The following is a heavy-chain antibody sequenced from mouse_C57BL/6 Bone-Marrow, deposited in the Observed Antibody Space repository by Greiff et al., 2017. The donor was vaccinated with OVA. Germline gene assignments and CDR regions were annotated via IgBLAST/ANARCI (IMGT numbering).Heavy chain of an antibody. CDR3: APITTVVAPFDY. CDR2: INPNNGGT. V-gene: IGHV1-22*01. D-gene: IGHD1-1*01. J-gene: IGHJ2*01. CDR1: GYTFTDYN. Sequence: VQLQQSGPELVKPGASVKMSCKASGYTFTDYNMHWVKQSHGKSLEWIGYINPNNGGTSYNQKFKGKATLTVNKSSSTAYMELRSLTSEDSAVYYCAPITTVVAPFDYWGQGTTLTVSS.